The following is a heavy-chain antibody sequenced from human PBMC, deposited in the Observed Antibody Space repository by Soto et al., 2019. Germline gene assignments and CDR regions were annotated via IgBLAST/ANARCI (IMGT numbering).Heavy chain of an antibody. CDR2: ISGSGGST. Sequence: PGGSLRLSCASSGFTFSSYAMSWVRQAPGKGLEWVSAISGSGGSTYYADSVKGRFTISRDNSKNTLYLQMNSLRAEDTAVYYCAMSPQGIWFGESPSFDYWGQGTLVTVSS. CDR3: AMSPQGIWFGESPSFDY. CDR1: GFTFSSYA. J-gene: IGHJ4*02. D-gene: IGHD3-10*01. V-gene: IGHV3-23*01.